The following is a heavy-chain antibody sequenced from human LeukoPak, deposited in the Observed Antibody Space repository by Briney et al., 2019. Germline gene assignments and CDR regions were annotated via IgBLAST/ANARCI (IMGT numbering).Heavy chain of an antibody. CDR2: INHSGST. J-gene: IGHJ4*02. V-gene: IGHV4-34*01. D-gene: IGHD3-3*01. CDR1: GGSFSGYY. Sequence: PSETLSLTCAVYGGSFSGYYWSWIRQPPGKELEWIGEINHSGSTNYNPSLKSRVTISVDTSKNQFSLKLSSVTAADTAVYYCARLGIHYDFWSGYYTDYWGQGTLVTVSS. CDR3: ARLGIHYDFWSGYYTDY.